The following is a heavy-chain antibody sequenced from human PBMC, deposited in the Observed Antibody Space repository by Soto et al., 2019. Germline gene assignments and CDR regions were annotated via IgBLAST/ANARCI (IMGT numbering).Heavy chain of an antibody. V-gene: IGHV3-11*01. Sequence: QVQLVESRGGLVKPGGSLRLSCVASGFTFSDYYMSWIRQAPGKGLEWVSYISNSGHAIYYADSVKGRFTVSRDNSNNSMSLQMDSLRADDTAIYYCARDARYASSSYGFDVWGQGTTVSVSS. J-gene: IGHJ6*02. CDR3: ARDARYASSSYGFDV. CDR2: ISNSGHAI. CDR1: GFTFSDYY. D-gene: IGHD6-13*01.